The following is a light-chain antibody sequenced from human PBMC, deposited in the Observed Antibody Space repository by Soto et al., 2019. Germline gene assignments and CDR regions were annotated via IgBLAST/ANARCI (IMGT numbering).Light chain of an antibody. J-gene: IGLJ2*01. Sequence: QSALTQPASVSGSPGQSITISCTGTSSDVGGYNYVSWYQQHPGKAPKLMIYDVSNRPSGIFNRFSGSKSGNKASLPISGLQAEDEADYYCSSYTGSSTYVVFGGGTKLTVL. CDR3: SSYTGSSTYVV. CDR2: DVS. V-gene: IGLV2-14*01. CDR1: SSDVGGYNY.